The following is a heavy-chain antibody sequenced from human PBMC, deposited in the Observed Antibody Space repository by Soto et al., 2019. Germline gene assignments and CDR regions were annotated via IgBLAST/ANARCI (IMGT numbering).Heavy chain of an antibody. J-gene: IGHJ5*02. D-gene: IGHD3-10*01. CDR1: GFIFSNDA. Sequence: LRLSCAASGFIFSNDAMSWVRQAPGKGLEWVSAITRRSENIYYAASVRGRFTISRDNSKNTLYLQMTSLGADDTATYYCVRDVRFRSRGNWFDPWGQGTRVTVSS. CDR3: VRDVRFRSRGNWFDP. V-gene: IGHV3-23*01. CDR2: ITRRSENI.